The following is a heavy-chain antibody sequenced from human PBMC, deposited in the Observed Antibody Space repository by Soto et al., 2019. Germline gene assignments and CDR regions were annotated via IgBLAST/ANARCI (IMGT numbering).Heavy chain of an antibody. CDR3: AKRRGAGGHFDY. D-gene: IGHD2-15*01. Sequence: GGSLRLSCAASGFTFSSYAMGWVRQGPGKGLEWVAVVSIGGSTHYADSVRGRFTISRDNSKNMLSLQMNSLTAEDTAVYFCAKRRGAGGHFDYWGQGA. CDR2: VSIGGST. V-gene: IGHV3-23*01. CDR1: GFTFSSYA. J-gene: IGHJ4*02.